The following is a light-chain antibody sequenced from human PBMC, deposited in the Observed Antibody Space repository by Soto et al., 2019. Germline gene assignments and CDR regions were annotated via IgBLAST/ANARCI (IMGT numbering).Light chain of an antibody. V-gene: IGKV3-15*01. CDR2: GAS. J-gene: IGKJ4*01. CDR1: QSVSSN. CDR3: QQYNNWPMLT. Sequence: EIVLTQSPATLSVYTEERATLSCRASQSVSSNLAWYQQKPGQAPRLLIYGASTRATGIPARFSGSGSGTEFTLTISSLQSEDFAVYYCQQYNNWPMLTFGGGTKVDIK.